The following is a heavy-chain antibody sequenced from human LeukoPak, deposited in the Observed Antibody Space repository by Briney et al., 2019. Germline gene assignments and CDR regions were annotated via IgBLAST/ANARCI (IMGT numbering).Heavy chain of an antibody. CDR3: AELGITMIGGV. CDR2: ISSSGSTI. J-gene: IGHJ6*04. CDR1: GLTVSRNY. D-gene: IGHD3-10*02. Sequence: GGSLRLSCAASGLTVSRNYMSWVRQAPGKGLEWVSYISSSGSTIYYADSVKGRFTISRDNAKNSLYLQMNSLRAEDTAVYYCAELGITMIGGVWGKGTTVTISS. V-gene: IGHV3-48*03.